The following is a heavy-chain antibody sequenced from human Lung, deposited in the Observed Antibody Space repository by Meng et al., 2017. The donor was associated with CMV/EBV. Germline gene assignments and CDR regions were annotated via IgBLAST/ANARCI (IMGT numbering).Heavy chain of an antibody. CDR2: IYLYDSRA. V-gene: IGHV5-51*01. D-gene: IGHD1-26*01. CDR1: GYNFIYHW. Sequence: GGSXRLXCKGSGYNFIYHWIGWGRKMPGKGQEWMGIIYLYDSRAIYSQSFQGKVTISADQSLNTAYLQWKSLKASDTAIYFCASALNGNYWWFDHWGQGTXVNGAS. J-gene: IGHJ5*02. CDR3: ASALNGNYWWFDH.